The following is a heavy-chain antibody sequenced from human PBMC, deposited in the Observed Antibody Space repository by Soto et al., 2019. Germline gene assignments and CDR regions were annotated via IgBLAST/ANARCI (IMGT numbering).Heavy chain of an antibody. Sequence: GSLRLSCSASGFTFSSCAMHWVRQAPGKGLEYVSAISSNGGSTYYADSVKGRFTISRDNSKNTLYLQMSSLRAEDTAVYYCVKDQIAARTYDTSGMDAWGQGTTVTVSS. D-gene: IGHD6-6*01. J-gene: IGHJ6*02. CDR3: VKDQIAARTYDTSGMDA. V-gene: IGHV3-64D*08. CDR1: GFTFSSCA. CDR2: ISSNGGST.